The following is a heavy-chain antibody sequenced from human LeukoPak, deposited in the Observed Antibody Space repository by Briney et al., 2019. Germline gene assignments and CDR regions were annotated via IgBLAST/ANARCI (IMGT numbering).Heavy chain of an antibody. CDR3: AKAGGSYLIQGVYYFDY. V-gene: IGHV3-23*01. J-gene: IGHJ4*02. D-gene: IGHD1-26*01. CDR1: GFTFSSYA. Sequence: GGSLRLSCAASGFTFSSYAMSWVRQAPGKGLEWVSAISGSGGSTYYADSVKGRFTISRDNSKNTLYLQMNSLRAEDTAVYYCAKAGGSYLIQGVYYFDYWGQGTLVTVSS. CDR2: ISGSGGST.